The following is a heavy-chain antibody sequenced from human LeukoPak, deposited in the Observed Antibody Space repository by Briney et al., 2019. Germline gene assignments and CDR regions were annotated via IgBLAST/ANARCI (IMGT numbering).Heavy chain of an antibody. CDR1: GFTFINSW. Sequence: GGSLRLSFVASGFTFINSWMSWVRQARGKGLEGVAHIQQIGSEKYYVDSVKGRFSISRDNTKNSLYLQMNSLRAEDTAIYYCATEAYYHFDYWGQGTLVTVSS. D-gene: IGHD3-3*02. CDR3: ATEAYYHFDY. J-gene: IGHJ4*02. CDR2: IQQIGSEK. V-gene: IGHV3-7*01.